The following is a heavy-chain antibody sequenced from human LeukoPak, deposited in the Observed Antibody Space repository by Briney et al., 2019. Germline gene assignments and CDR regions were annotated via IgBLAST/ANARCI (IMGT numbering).Heavy chain of an antibody. Sequence: SETLSLTCTVSGGSISSYYWSWIRQPPGKGLEWIGYIYYSGSTNYNPSLKSRVTISVDTSKNQFSLKLSSVTAADTAVYYCARVMITFGGVIRDYFDYWGQGTLVTVSS. CDR2: IYYSGST. J-gene: IGHJ4*02. V-gene: IGHV4-59*01. D-gene: IGHD3-16*01. CDR3: ARVMITFGGVIRDYFDY. CDR1: GGSISSYY.